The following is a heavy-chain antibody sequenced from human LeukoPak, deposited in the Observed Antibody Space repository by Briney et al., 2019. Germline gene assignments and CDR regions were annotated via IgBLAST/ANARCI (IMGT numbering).Heavy chain of an antibody. J-gene: IGHJ6*03. CDR1: EFTFSSYA. D-gene: IGHD3-22*01. Sequence: GGSLRLSCAASEFTFSSYAMHWVRQAPGKGLEYVSAISSNGGSTYYANSVKGRFTISRDNSKNTLYLQMGSLRAEDMGVYYCARRIRRSGPHLNYYDSSGYYYGLDYYYYYYMDVWGKGTTVTISS. V-gene: IGHV3-64*01. CDR3: ARRIRRSGPHLNYYDSSGYYYGLDYYYYYYMDV. CDR2: ISSNGGST.